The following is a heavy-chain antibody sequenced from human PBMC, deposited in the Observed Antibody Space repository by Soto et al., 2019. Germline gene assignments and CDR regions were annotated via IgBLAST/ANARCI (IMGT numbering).Heavy chain of an antibody. Sequence: QVQLVESGGGVVQPGTSLRLSCAASAFNFNVYGIHWVRQAPGKGLEYVAGTRYHGREEYYADSVRGRFTISRDNYQSMLSLQMNSLSAEDTAIYYYVRGFGPAVYASHFDYWGQGTPVTVSS. CDR2: TRYHGREE. CDR3: VRGFGPAVYASHFDY. V-gene: IGHV3-33*01. CDR1: AFNFNVYG. J-gene: IGHJ4*02. D-gene: IGHD3-10*01.